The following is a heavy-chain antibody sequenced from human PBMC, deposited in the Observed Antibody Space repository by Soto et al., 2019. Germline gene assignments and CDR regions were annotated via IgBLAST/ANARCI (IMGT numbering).Heavy chain of an antibody. Sequence: SETLSLTCTVSGGSISSYYWSWIRQPPWKGLEWIGYIYYSGSTNYNPSLKSRVTISVDTSKNQFSLKLSSVTAADTAVYYCAREVEDCSGGSCNWFDPWGQGTLVTVSS. CDR2: IYYSGST. J-gene: IGHJ5*02. CDR3: AREVEDCSGGSCNWFDP. CDR1: GGSISSYY. D-gene: IGHD2-15*01. V-gene: IGHV4-59*01.